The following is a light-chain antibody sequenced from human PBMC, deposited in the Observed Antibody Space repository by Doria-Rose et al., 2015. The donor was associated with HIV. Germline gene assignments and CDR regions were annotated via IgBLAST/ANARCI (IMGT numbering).Light chain of an antibody. CDR3: HQYGTSWT. Sequence: EIVMTQSPGTLSLSPGERATLSCRASQSFSSTYLAWYQQKPGQAPCLLIYDGSTRATGIPDRFSASGSGTDFTLTSNRLEPEDFALYYCHQYGTSWTFGQGTKVEI. CDR1: QSFSSTY. V-gene: IGKV3-20*01. CDR2: DGS. J-gene: IGKJ1*01.